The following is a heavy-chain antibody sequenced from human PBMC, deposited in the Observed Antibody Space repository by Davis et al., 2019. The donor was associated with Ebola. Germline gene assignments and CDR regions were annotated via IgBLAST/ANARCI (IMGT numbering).Heavy chain of an antibody. CDR2: IYSAGTTI. J-gene: IGHJ3*02. CDR3: ARAGYSSGWYKGQYSAFDI. D-gene: IGHD6-19*01. CDR1: GFTFNSYS. V-gene: IGHV3-48*04. Sequence: GSLRLSCAASGFTFNSYSMNWVRQAPGKGLEWISYIYSAGTTIHYAGSVRGRFTISRDNAKNTLYLQMNSLRAEDTAVYYCARAGYSSGWYKGQYSAFDIWGQGTMVTVSS.